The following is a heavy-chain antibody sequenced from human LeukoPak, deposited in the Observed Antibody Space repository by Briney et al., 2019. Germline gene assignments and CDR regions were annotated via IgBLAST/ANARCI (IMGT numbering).Heavy chain of an antibody. CDR3: ASGVVVVPATRPMDV. V-gene: IGHV4-4*07. Sequence: SETLSLTCTVSGGSISSYYWSWIRQPAGKGLEWIGRIYTSGSTNYNPSLKSRVTMSVDTSKNQFSLKLSSVTAADTAVYYCASGVVVVPATRPMDVWGKGTTVTVSS. CDR1: GGSISSYY. J-gene: IGHJ6*04. D-gene: IGHD2-2*01. CDR2: IYTSGST.